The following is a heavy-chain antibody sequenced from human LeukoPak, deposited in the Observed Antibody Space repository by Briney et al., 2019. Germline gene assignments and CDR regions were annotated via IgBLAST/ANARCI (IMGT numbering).Heavy chain of an antibody. Sequence: SETLSLTCAVYGGSFSGYYWSWIRQPPGKGLEWIGEINHSGSSNYNPSLKSRVTISVDTSKNQFSLKLSSVTAADTAVYYCARGRGLFWSGYYYYYYYMDVWGKGTTVTVSS. V-gene: IGHV4-34*01. CDR1: GGSFSGYY. CDR3: ARGRGLFWSGYYYYYYYMDV. CDR2: INHSGSS. J-gene: IGHJ6*03. D-gene: IGHD3-3*01.